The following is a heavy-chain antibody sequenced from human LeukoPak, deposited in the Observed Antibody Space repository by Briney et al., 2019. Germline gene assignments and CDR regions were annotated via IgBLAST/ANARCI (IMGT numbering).Heavy chain of an antibody. Sequence: PGGSLRLSCAASGFTFSSYSMNWVRQAPGKGLEWVSSISSSSSYIYYADSVKGRFTTSRDNAKNSLYLQMNSLRAEDTAVYYCASIGYCSSTSCYRGESWFDPWGQGTLVTVSS. J-gene: IGHJ5*02. CDR2: ISSSSSYI. V-gene: IGHV3-21*01. CDR3: ASIGYCSSTSCYRGESWFDP. D-gene: IGHD2-2*01. CDR1: GFTFSSYS.